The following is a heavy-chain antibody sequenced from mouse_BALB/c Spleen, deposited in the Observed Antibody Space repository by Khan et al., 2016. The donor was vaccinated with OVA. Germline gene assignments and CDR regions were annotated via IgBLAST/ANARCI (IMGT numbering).Heavy chain of an antibody. CDR2: INTYTGEP. V-gene: IGHV9-3-1*01. J-gene: IGHJ1*01. Sequence: QIQLVQSGPELKKPGETVKISCKASGYTFTNYGMNWVKQAPGKGLKWMGWINTYTGEPTYADDFKGRFAFSLETSASTAYLQINSLKNEDTATYFCARNGNYWYFDVWGAGTTVTVSS. CDR1: GYTFTNYG. CDR3: ARNGNYWYFDV. D-gene: IGHD2-1*01.